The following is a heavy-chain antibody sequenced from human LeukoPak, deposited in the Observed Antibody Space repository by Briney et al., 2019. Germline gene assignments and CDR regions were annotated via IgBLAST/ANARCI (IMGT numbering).Heavy chain of an antibody. CDR2: ISTSSRYI. D-gene: IGHD2-2*01. J-gene: IGHJ5*02. V-gene: IGHV3-21*01. Sequence: GGSLRLSCAASGFTFSSFDMNWVRQAPGKGLGWVSSISTSSRYIYYRDSVKGRFTTSRDDAKNSLYLQMNSLRVEDTAVYYCARADCSGSTCYLRRSWFDPWGQGTLVTVSS. CDR1: GFTFSSFD. CDR3: ARADCSGSTCYLRRSWFDP.